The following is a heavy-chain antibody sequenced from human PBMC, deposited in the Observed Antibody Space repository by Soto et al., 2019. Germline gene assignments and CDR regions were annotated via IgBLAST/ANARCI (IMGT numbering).Heavy chain of an antibody. CDR1: GGSISSYY. Sequence: SETLSLTCTVSGGSISSYYWSWIRQPPGKGLEWIGYIYYSGSTNYNPSLKIRVTMSVDTSKNQFSLKLSSVTAADTAVYYCARRAERSFWSGLGGYYFDYWGQGTLVTVSS. V-gene: IGHV4-59*01. CDR3: ARRAERSFWSGLGGYYFDY. CDR2: IYYSGST. J-gene: IGHJ4*02. D-gene: IGHD3-3*01.